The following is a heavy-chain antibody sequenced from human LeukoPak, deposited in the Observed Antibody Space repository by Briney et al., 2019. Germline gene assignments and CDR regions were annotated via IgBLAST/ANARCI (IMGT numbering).Heavy chain of an antibody. Sequence: GGSLRLSCTASGFTLSTSWMSWVRQAPGRGLEWVASINQDGSLKHYVDSVKGRFTISRDNVQNSLYLQMNSLRAEDTAVYYCAKGRVYGDYALGLFDYWGQGTLVTVSS. CDR1: GFTLSTSW. CDR3: AKGRVYGDYALGLFDY. V-gene: IGHV3-7*03. J-gene: IGHJ4*02. D-gene: IGHD4-17*01. CDR2: INQDGSLK.